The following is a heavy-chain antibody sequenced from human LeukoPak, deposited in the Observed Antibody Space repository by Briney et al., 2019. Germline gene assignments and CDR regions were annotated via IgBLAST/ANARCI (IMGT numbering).Heavy chain of an antibody. CDR2: IIPILGIA. CDR1: GGTFSSYA. Sequence: ASVKASCKASGGTFSSYAISWVRQAPGQGLEWMGGIIPILGIANYAQKFQGRVTITRNTSISTAYMELSSLRSEDTAVYYCARGDRRHYYGSGSSDWGQGTLVTVSS. D-gene: IGHD3-10*01. J-gene: IGHJ4*02. V-gene: IGHV1-69*10. CDR3: ARGDRRHYYGSGSSD.